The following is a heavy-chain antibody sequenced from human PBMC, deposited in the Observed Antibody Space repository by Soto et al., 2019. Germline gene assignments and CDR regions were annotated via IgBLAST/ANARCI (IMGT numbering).Heavy chain of an antibody. Sequence: GGSLGLSCAASGFTFSSYSMNWVRQAPGKGLEWVSSISSSSSYIYYADSVKGRFTISRDNAKNSLYLQMNSLRAEDTAVYYCARDWAVAGRPAFDIWGRGTMVTVSS. CDR1: GFTFSSYS. CDR3: ARDWAVAGRPAFDI. D-gene: IGHD6-19*01. V-gene: IGHV3-21*01. J-gene: IGHJ3*02. CDR2: ISSSSSYI.